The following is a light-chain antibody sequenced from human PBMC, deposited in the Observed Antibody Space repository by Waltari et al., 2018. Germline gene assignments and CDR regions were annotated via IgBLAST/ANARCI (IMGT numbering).Light chain of an antibody. CDR3: QQTYSMPAT. Sequence: DIQMTQSPASLSASLRDRAIITCRASQSIGTYVNLYQRNPGEAPELLIHAASSLQSGVPSRFSGSGSGTDFTLTISSLQPEDFATYYCQQTYSMPATFGGGTKVEIK. V-gene: IGKV1-39*01. CDR1: QSIGTY. J-gene: IGKJ4*01. CDR2: AAS.